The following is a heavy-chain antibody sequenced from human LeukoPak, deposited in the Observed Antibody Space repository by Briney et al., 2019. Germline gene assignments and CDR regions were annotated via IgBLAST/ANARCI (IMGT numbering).Heavy chain of an antibody. Sequence: GGSLRLSCAASRFTFSSYSMNWVRQAPGKGLVWVSRIKSDGSSTIYADSVKGRFTISRDNAKNTLYLQMNSLRAEDTGVYYCARDLAYSSDYWGQGTLVTVSS. CDR2: IKSDGSST. CDR3: ARDLAYSSDY. V-gene: IGHV3-74*01. D-gene: IGHD2-15*01. CDR1: RFTFSSYS. J-gene: IGHJ4*02.